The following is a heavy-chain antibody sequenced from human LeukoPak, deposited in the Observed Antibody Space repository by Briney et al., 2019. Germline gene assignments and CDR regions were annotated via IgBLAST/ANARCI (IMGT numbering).Heavy chain of an antibody. J-gene: IGHJ4*02. CDR1: RGTFSSYA. V-gene: IGHV1-46*01. D-gene: IGHD6-13*01. CDR2: INPSGGST. CDR3: ARATSSWFSWLDY. Sequence: ASVKVSCKASRGTFSSYAISWVRQAPGQGLEWMGIINPSGGSTSYAQKFQGRVTMTRDMSTSTVYMELSSLRSEDTAVYYCARATSSWFSWLDYWGQGTLVTVSS.